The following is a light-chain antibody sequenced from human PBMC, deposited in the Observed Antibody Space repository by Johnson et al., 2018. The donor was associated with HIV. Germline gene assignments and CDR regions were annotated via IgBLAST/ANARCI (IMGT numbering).Light chain of an antibody. CDR3: GTWDSSLRGV. CDR1: SYNIGNNY. CDR2: DNN. V-gene: IGLV1-51*01. Sequence: QSVLTQPPSVSAAPGQKVTISCSGSSYNIGNNYVSWYQQLPGTAPKLLIYDNNKRPSGIPDRFSGSKSGTSATLGITGLQTGDEADYYCGTWDSSLRGVFGTGTKVTVL. J-gene: IGLJ1*01.